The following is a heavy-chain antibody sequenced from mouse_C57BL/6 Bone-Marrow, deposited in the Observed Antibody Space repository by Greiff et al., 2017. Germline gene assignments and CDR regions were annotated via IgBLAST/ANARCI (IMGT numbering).Heavy chain of an antibody. Sequence: VQLVESGAELVRPGTSVKVSCKASGYAFTNYLIEWVKQRPGQGLEWIGLINPGSGGTNYNEKFKGKATLTADKSTSTAYMQLSSLTSEDSAVYIGTRSNNWDSWFAYWGQGTLVTVSA. CDR1: GYAFTNYL. D-gene: IGHD4-1*01. CDR3: TRSNNWDSWFAY. CDR2: INPGSGGT. V-gene: IGHV1-54*01. J-gene: IGHJ3*01.